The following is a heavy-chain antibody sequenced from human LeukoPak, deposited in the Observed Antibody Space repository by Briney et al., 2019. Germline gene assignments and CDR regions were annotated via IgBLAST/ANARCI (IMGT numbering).Heavy chain of an antibody. V-gene: IGHV3-30*18. CDR1: GFTFSSYG. CDR2: ISYDGSNK. CDR3: AKEAGAYSSGWYDY. J-gene: IGHJ4*02. Sequence: PGGSLRLSCAASGFTFSSYGMHWVRQAPGKGLEWVAVISYDGSNKYYADSVKGRFTISRDNSKNTPYLQMNSLRAEDTAVYYCAKEAGAYSSGWYDYWGQGTLVTVSS. D-gene: IGHD6-19*01.